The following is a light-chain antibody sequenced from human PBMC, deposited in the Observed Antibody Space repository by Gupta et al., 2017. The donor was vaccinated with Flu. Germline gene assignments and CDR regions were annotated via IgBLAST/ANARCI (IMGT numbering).Light chain of an antibody. CDR2: EVS. Sequence: QSALTQPASASVSPGQSITISCTGTSSDIGGYNYVSCYQQHPGRAPKLIMYEVSYRPSGISDRVSGSKSANTASLTISGLQAEDDSDYYGSSYTGSVTVFGGGTKLTVL. CDR3: SSYTGSVTV. J-gene: IGLJ2*01. V-gene: IGLV2-14*01. CDR1: SSDIGGYNY.